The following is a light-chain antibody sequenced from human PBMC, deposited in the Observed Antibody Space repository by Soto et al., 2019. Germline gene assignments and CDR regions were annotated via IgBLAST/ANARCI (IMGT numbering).Light chain of an antibody. Sequence: DIQMTQSPSTLSASVGDRVTITCRASQSISSWLAWYQQKPGKAPKLLIYKASSLESEVPSRFSGSGSGTEVTLTIISLQTNDFATYYCQQYNIYPSYGGETMVEIK. CDR1: QSISSW. V-gene: IGKV1-5*03. CDR3: QQYNIYPS. CDR2: KAS. J-gene: IGKJ4*02.